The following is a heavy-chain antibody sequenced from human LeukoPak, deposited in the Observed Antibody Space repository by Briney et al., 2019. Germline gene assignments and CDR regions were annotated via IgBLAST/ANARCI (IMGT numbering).Heavy chain of an antibody. CDR2: ISSSGSA. Sequence: SETLSLTCTVSGGSISGSYWSWLRQPAGKGLEWIGRISSSGSANYNPSLKSRVTMSIDTSKNQFSLKLSTVTAADTAVYYCAKGPSGSYGFDYWGPGTQVTFSS. J-gene: IGHJ4*02. D-gene: IGHD6-19*01. V-gene: IGHV4-4*07. CDR1: GGSISGSY. CDR3: AKGPSGSYGFDY.